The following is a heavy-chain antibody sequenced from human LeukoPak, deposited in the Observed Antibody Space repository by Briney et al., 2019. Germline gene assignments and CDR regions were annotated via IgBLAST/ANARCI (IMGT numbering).Heavy chain of an antibody. V-gene: IGHV3-66*01. CDR3: GRGSNWFDP. CDR2: IYSDGST. Sequence: GGSLRLSCAASGFTFSSYAMSWVRQAPGKGLEWVSVIYSDGSTYYAEFVKGRFTISRDNSKNTLYLQMNSLRAEDTAVYYCGRGSNWFDPWGQGTLVTVSS. J-gene: IGHJ5*02. CDR1: GFTFSSYA.